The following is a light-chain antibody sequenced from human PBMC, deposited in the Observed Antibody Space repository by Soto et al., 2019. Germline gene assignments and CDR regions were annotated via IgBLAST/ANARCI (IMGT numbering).Light chain of an antibody. CDR3: QHYNSYSEA. J-gene: IGKJ1*01. Sequence: DIQMTQSPSSLSASVGDRITITCLASQIIDTWLAWYQQKPGKAPKLLIYKASTLKSGVPSRFSGSGSGTEFTLTISSLQPDDFATYYCQHYNSYSEAFGQGTKVDIK. CDR1: QIIDTW. CDR2: KAS. V-gene: IGKV1-5*03.